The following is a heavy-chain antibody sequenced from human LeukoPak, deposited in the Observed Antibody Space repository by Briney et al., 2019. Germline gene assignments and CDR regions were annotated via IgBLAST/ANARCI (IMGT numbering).Heavy chain of an antibody. CDR2: INSDGSST. D-gene: IGHD5-18*01. J-gene: IGHJ4*02. V-gene: IGHV3-74*01. CDR3: ARLAGYSYGYIAY. Sequence: QAPXXXXVWVSRINSDGSSTSYADSVKGRFTISRDNAKNTLYLQMNSLRAEDTAVYYCARLAGYSYGYIAYWGQGTLVTVSS.